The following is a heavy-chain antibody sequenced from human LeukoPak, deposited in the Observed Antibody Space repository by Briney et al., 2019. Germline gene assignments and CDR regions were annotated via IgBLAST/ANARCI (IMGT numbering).Heavy chain of an antibody. CDR1: GGTFSSYA. Sequence: GSSVKVSCKASGGTFSSYAISWVRQAPGQGLEWMGRIIPILGIANYAQKFQGRVTITADKSTSTAYMELSSLRSGDTAVYYCAREVTPLTAGIAVAGTAFDPWGQGTLVTVSS. D-gene: IGHD6-19*01. V-gene: IGHV1-69*04. CDR3: AREVTPLTAGIAVAGTAFDP. J-gene: IGHJ5*02. CDR2: IIPILGIA.